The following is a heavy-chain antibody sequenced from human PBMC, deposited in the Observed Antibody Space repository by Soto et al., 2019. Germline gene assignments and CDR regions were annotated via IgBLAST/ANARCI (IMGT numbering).Heavy chain of an antibody. Sequence: QVQLVESGGGVVQPGRSLRLSCAASGFTFSSYGMHWVRQAPGKGLEWVAVIWYDGSNKYYADSVKGRFTISRDNSKNRLYLQMNSLRAEDTAVYYCGRDRVAVGERYFDYWGQGTLVTVSS. CDR2: IWYDGSNK. V-gene: IGHV3-33*01. CDR3: GRDRVAVGERYFDY. D-gene: IGHD6-19*01. J-gene: IGHJ4*02. CDR1: GFTFSSYG.